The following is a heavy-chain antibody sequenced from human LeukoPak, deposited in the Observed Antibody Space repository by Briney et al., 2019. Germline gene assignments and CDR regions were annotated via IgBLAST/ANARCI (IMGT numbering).Heavy chain of an antibody. D-gene: IGHD3-10*01. J-gene: IGHJ4*02. CDR1: GYTFTGYY. Sequence: ASVKVSCKASGYTFTGYYMHWVRQAPGQGLEWMGWINPNSGGTKYAQKFQGRVAMTRDTSITTVYMELSSLRSDDTAVYYCARDYYGSGSYYQLGYWGQGTLVTVSS. CDR2: INPNSGGT. CDR3: ARDYYGSGSYYQLGY. V-gene: IGHV1-2*02.